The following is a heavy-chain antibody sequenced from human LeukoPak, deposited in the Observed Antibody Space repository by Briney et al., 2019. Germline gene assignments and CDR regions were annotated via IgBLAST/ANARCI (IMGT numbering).Heavy chain of an antibody. CDR2: IHYSGST. J-gene: IGHJ5*02. D-gene: IGHD1-1*01. CDR3: ATLTTPGWFNP. CDR1: GGSISSTSYY. Sequence: SETLSLTCTVSGGSISSTSYYWGWIRQPPGKGLEWIGNIHYSGSTYYNPSLKSRVTISVDTSKNQFSLKLSSVTAADTAVYYCATLTTPGWFNPWGQGTLVTVSS. V-gene: IGHV4-39*07.